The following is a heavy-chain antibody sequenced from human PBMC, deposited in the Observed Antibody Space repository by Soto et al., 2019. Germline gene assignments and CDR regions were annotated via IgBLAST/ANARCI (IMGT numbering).Heavy chain of an antibody. J-gene: IGHJ4*02. CDR1: GFTFSSYS. CDR3: ARQRHPSIAAPCDGY. V-gene: IGHV3-21*01. CDR2: ISSSSYI. D-gene: IGHD6-6*01. Sequence: EGSLRLSCAASGFTFSSYSMNWVRQAPGKGLEWDSSISSSSYIYYADSVKGRFTISRDNAKNSLYLQMNSLRAEDTAVYYCARQRHPSIAAPCDGYWGQGTRVTVSS.